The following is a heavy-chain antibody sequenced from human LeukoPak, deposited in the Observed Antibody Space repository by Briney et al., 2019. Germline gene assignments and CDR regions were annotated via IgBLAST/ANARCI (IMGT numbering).Heavy chain of an antibody. Sequence: SETLSLTCAVYVGSFSGYYWRWTRQPPGKGLEWIGEINHSGSTHYNPSLKSRVSISVDSSKNQYSLKLSSVTGADTAVYYWSRGRGSFRPYDSSGYYYGWFDTWGQGTLVTVSS. CDR2: INHSGST. CDR3: SRGRGSFRPYDSSGYYYGWFDT. V-gene: IGHV4-34*01. J-gene: IGHJ5*02. D-gene: IGHD3-22*01. CDR1: VGSFSGYY.